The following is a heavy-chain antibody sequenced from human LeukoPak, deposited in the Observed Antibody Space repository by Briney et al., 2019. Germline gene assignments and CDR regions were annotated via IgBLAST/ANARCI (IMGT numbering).Heavy chain of an antibody. CDR1: GFTFSSYW. CDR3: ARGTFTGWFNGVGAFDI. V-gene: IGHV3-7*01. CDR2: IKQDGSEK. D-gene: IGHD6-19*01. J-gene: IGHJ3*02. Sequence: RGSLRLSCAASGFTFSSYWMSWVRQAPGKGLEWVANIKQDGSEKYYVDSVKGRFTISRDNAKNSLYLQMNSLRAEDTAVYYCARGTFTGWFNGVGAFDIWGRGTLVIVSS.